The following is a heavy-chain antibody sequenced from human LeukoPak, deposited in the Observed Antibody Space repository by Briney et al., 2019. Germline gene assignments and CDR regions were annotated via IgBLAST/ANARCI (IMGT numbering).Heavy chain of an antibody. CDR3: ARDRLPDYGMDV. CDR1: GFTFSSYD. Sequence: PGGSLRLSCAASGFTFSSYDMHWVRQATGKGLEWVSAIGTAGDTYYPGSVKGRFTISRENAKNSLYLQMNSLRAGDTAVYYCARDRLPDYGMDVWGQGTTVTVSS. D-gene: IGHD6-25*01. CDR2: IGTAGDT. J-gene: IGHJ6*02. V-gene: IGHV3-13*01.